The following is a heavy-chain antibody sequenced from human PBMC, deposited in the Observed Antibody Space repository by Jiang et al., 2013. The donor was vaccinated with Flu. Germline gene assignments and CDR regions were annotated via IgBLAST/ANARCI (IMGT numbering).Heavy chain of an antibody. Sequence: QLVESGGGVVQPGRSLRLSCAASGFTFSSYGMHWVRQAPGKGLEWVAVIWYDGSNKYYADSVKGRFTISRDNSKNTLYLQMNSLRAEDTAVYYCARDAVAGCNDYWGQGTLVTVSS. CDR1: GFTFSSYG. CDR3: ARDAVAGCNDY. D-gene: IGHD6-19*01. J-gene: IGHJ4*02. CDR2: IWYDGSNK. V-gene: IGHV3-33*01.